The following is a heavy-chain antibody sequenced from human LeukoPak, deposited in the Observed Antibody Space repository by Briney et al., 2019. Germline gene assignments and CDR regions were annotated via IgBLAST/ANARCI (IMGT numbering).Heavy chain of an antibody. D-gene: IGHD3/OR15-3a*01. CDR1: GGSISSGGYS. CDR3: ARGTGTFDY. J-gene: IGHJ4*02. CDR2: IYHSGST. V-gene: IGHV4-30-2*01. Sequence: SQTLSLTCAVSGGSISSGGYSWSWIRQPPGKGLEWIGYIYHSGSTYYNPSLKSRVTISVDRSKNQFSLQLNSVTPEDTAVYYCARGTGTFDYWGQGTLVTVSS.